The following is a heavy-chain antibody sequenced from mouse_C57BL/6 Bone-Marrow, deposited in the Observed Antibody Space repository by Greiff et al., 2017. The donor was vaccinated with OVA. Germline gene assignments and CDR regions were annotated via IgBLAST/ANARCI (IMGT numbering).Heavy chain of an antibody. CDR1: GFTFTNYY. CDR3: ARYKGRVAVDDFDY. D-gene: IGHD1-1*01. CDR2: IRNKPNGSTT. Sequence: DVMLVESGGGLVQPGDSLSLSCAASGFTFTNYYMSWVRQPPGKALEWLAFIRNKPNGSTTEYSASVKGRFTISRDKCQSIRYLQMNALRADDSATYYCARYKGRVAVDDFDYWGQGTALTVSS. J-gene: IGHJ2*01. V-gene: IGHV7-3*01.